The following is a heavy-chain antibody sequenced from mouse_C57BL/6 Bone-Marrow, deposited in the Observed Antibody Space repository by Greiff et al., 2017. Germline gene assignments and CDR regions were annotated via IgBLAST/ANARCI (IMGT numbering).Heavy chain of an antibody. V-gene: IGHV1-81*01. CDR3: ARDTGRAWFAY. CDR1: GYTFTSYG. CDR2: IYPRSGNT. D-gene: IGHD3-2*02. J-gene: IGHJ3*01. Sequence: QVQLKQSGAELARPGASVKLSCKASGYTFTSYGISWVKQRTGQGLEWIGEIYPRSGNTYYNEKFKGKATLTADKSSSTAYMQLSSLTSEDSAVYYCARDTGRAWFAYWGQGTLVTVSA.